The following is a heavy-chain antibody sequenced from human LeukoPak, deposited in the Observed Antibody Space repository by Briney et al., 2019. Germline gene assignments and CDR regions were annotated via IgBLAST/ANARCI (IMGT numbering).Heavy chain of an antibody. CDR3: IKDRIGTWSFDH. CDR2: ISINGDKT. J-gene: IGHJ4*02. CDR1: GFTFSGHF. D-gene: IGHD1-26*01. Sequence: GGSLRLSCAASGFTFSGHFMHWVRQAPGKGLEYVSSISINGDKTYYAESVKGRFTISRDNSKNTLYLQLSSLRVEDTAVYYCIKDRIGTWSFDHWGQGTLLTVSS. V-gene: IGHV3-64D*06.